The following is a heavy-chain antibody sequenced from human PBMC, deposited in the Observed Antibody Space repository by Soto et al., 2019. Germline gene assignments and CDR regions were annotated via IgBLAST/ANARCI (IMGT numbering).Heavy chain of an antibody. CDR1: GGTFSSYA. J-gene: IGHJ6*02. CDR3: ARRVVVTAISDENYYYFGMDV. V-gene: IGHV1-69*13. D-gene: IGHD2-21*02. CDR2: IIPIFGTA. Sequence: GASVKVSCKASGGTFSSYAISWVRQAPGQGLEWMGGIIPIFGTANYAQKFQGRVTITADESTSTAYMELSSLRSQDTAVYYCARRVVVTAISDENYYYFGMDVWGQGPTVTVS.